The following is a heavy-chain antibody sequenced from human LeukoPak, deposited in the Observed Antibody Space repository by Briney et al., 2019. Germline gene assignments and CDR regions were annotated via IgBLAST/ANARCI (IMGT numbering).Heavy chain of an antibody. CDR2: IFHTGHT. D-gene: IGHD3-10*01. CDR1: GGYISSGDFP. J-gene: IGHJ4*02. V-gene: IGHV4-30-2*01. Sequence: SETLSLTCAVSGGYISSGDFPWSWIRQPPGKGLEWIGYIFHTGHTSYNPSLKSRVTISVDMSKNQLSLRLTSVTAADTAVYYCARGFYGAGSQSDYWGQGTLVTVSS. CDR3: ARGFYGAGSQSDY.